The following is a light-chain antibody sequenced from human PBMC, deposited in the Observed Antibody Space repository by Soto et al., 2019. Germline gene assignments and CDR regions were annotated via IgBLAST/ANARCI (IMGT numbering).Light chain of an antibody. CDR2: DES. CDR3: QQYNSYPYT. CDR1: QSIGGW. V-gene: IGKV1-5*01. J-gene: IGKJ2*01. Sequence: DIGMTQSPSTLSASVGDTVTITCRASQSIGGWLAWYQQKPGKAPKVVIFDESRLESGVPSRFSGSGSGAQYTLTINSLQPDDFASYYCQQYNSYPYTFGQGTRLEIK.